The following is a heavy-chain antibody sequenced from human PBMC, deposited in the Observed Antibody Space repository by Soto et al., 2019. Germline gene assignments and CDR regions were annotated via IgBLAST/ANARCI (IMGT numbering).Heavy chain of an antibody. J-gene: IGHJ4*02. D-gene: IGHD6-19*01. CDR1: GFTFSNAW. V-gene: IGHV3-15*01. CDR2: IKKRADGGTT. Sequence: LRLSCAASGFTFSNAWMSWVRQAPGKGLEWIGLIKKRADGGTTEYAAPLKGRFTISRDDAKTTLYLQMSSLKIEDTAVYYCRTQWLDWGQGTLVTVSS. CDR3: RTQWLD.